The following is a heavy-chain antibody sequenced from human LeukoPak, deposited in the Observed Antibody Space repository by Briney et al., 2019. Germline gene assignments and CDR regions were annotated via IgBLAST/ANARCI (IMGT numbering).Heavy chain of an antibody. Sequence: GGSLRLSCAASGFTFSSYAMHWVRQAPGKGLEWVAVISYDGSSKYYADSVKGRFTISSDNSKNTLYLQMNSLRAEDTAVYYCARDWVVRGVIGYWGQGTLVTVSS. J-gene: IGHJ4*02. V-gene: IGHV3-30-3*01. CDR2: ISYDGSSK. CDR1: GFTFSSYA. CDR3: ARDWVVRGVIGY. D-gene: IGHD3-10*01.